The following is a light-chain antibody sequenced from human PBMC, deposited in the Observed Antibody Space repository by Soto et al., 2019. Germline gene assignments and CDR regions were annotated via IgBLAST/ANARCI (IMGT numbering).Light chain of an antibody. V-gene: IGKV4-1*01. CDR2: WAS. CDR3: QPSLSRVT. Sequence: DIVMTQSPDSLAVSLGERATINCKSSQSVLYSSNNKNYFSWFQQKPGQPPKLLIYWASTRESGVPDRFSGSGSGTDFTLTISSLQAEDVAVYYCQPSLSRVTFGGGTKVEIK. CDR1: QSVLYSSNNKNY. J-gene: IGKJ4*01.